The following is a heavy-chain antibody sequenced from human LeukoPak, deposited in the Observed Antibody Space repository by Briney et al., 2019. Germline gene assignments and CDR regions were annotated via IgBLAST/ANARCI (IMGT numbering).Heavy chain of an antibody. CDR3: ARLTVSYFFDY. CDR1: GGSFSAYY. D-gene: IGHD4-11*01. Sequence: SEPLSLTCAVYGGSFSAYYWSWIRQPPGKRLEWMGDIDHSGSTNYNPSLNSRVTMSVDTSKNQFSLKLSSVTAADTAVYYCARLTVSYFFDYWGQGTLVTVPS. CDR2: IDHSGST. V-gene: IGHV4-34*01. J-gene: IGHJ4*02.